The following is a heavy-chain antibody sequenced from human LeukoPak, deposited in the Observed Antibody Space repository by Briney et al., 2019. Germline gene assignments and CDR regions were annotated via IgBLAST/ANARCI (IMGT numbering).Heavy chain of an antibody. CDR2: IIPIFGTA. CDR3: ASSPLQPPYYYGMDV. D-gene: IGHD1-1*01. V-gene: IGHV1-69*01. J-gene: IGHJ6*04. Sequence: SVKVSCKASGGTFSSYAISWVRPAPGQGREWMGGIIPIFGTANYAQKFQGRVTNTADESTSTAYMELSSLRSEDAAVYYCASSPLQPPYYYGMDVWGKGTTVTVSS. CDR1: GGTFSSYA.